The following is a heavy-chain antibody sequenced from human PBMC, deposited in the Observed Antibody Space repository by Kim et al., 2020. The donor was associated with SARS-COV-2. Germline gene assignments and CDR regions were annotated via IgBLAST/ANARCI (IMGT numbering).Heavy chain of an antibody. CDR3: ARGLALWFGELPPYLDY. CDR1: GGSFSGYY. CDR2: INHSGST. D-gene: IGHD3-10*01. J-gene: IGHJ4*02. Sequence: SETLSLTCAVYGGSFSGYYWSWIRQPPGKGLEWIGEINHSGSTNYNPSLKSRVTISVDTSKNQFSLKPSSVTAADTAVYYCARGLALWFGELPPYLDYWGQGTLVTVSS. V-gene: IGHV4-34*01.